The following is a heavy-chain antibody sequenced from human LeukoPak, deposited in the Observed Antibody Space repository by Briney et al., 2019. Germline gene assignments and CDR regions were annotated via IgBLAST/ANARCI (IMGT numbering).Heavy chain of an antibody. J-gene: IGHJ4*02. CDR1: GGSFSGYY. Sequence: SETLSLTCAVYGGSFSGYYWSWIRQPPGKGLEWIGEINHSGSTNYNPSLKSRVTISVDTSKNQFSLKLSSVTAADTAVYYCARRRYGSGNLSRYYFDYWGQGTLVTVSS. CDR2: INHSGST. V-gene: IGHV4-34*01. CDR3: ARRRYGSGNLSRYYFDY. D-gene: IGHD3-10*01.